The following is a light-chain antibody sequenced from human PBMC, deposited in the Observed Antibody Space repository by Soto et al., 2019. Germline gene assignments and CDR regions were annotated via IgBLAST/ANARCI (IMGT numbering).Light chain of an antibody. V-gene: IGKV3-20*01. Sequence: EIVLTQSPGTLSLSPGEGATLSCRASKSFSSSYLAWYQQKPGQAPRLLIYGASSRATGIPDRISGSGSGTDFTLTISRLEPEDFAVYYCHQYGSSRMYTFGQGTKLEIK. CDR1: KSFSSSY. CDR3: HQYGSSRMYT. CDR2: GAS. J-gene: IGKJ2*01.